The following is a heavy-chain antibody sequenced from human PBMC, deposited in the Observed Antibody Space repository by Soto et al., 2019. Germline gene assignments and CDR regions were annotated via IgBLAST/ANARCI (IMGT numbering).Heavy chain of an antibody. D-gene: IGHD4-17*01. CDR2: IYSGGGT. Sequence: EVRLVQSGGGLVQPGGSLRLSCAASLFIVSDNYMSWVRQAPGKGLEWVSLIYSGGGTDYAESVKGRFTISRDNSKNTLYLQMNSLKAEEKGIYYCATRMTTAPYWGQGTVVTVSS. CDR3: ATRMTTAPY. CDR1: LFIVSDNY. V-gene: IGHV3-66*01. J-gene: IGHJ4*02.